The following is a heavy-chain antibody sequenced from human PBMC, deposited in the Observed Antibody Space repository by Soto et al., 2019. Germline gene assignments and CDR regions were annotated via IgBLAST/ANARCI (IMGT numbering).Heavy chain of an antibody. J-gene: IGHJ6*02. Sequence: SVKVSCKASGGTFSSYAISWVRQAPGQGLEWMGGIIPIFGTANYAQKFQGRVTITADESTSTAYMELSSLRSEDTAVYYCARGAIVVVPAAIRNSYYYGMDVWGQGTTVTVSS. CDR3: ARGAIVVVPAAIRNSYYYGMDV. CDR1: GGTFSSYA. V-gene: IGHV1-69*13. D-gene: IGHD2-2*02. CDR2: IIPIFGTA.